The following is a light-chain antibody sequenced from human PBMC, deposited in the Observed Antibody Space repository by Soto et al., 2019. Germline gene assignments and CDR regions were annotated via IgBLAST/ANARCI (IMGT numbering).Light chain of an antibody. J-gene: IGKJ1*01. CDR1: QSVSGSN. CDR2: GAS. V-gene: IGKV3-20*01. CDR3: QKYGS. Sequence: VMTQSPATLPVSPWERATLSCRASQSVSGSNLAWYQQKPGQAPRLAIYGASSRATGIPDRFSGSGSGTDFTLTISRLEPEDFAVYYCQKYGSFGQGTKVDI.